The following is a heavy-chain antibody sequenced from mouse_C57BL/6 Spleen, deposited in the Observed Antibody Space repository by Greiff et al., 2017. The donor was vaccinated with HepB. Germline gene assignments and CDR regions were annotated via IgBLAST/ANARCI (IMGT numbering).Heavy chain of an antibody. D-gene: IGHD1-1*01. V-gene: IGHV1-59*01. CDR2: IDPSDSYT. CDR1: GYTFTSYW. Sequence: QVQLQQPGAELVRPGTSVKLSCKASGYTFTSYWMHWVKQRPGQGLEWIGVIDPSDSYTNYNQKLKGKATLTVDTSSSTAYMQISSLTSEDSAVENCARRGDITTVVDTDFDDWGKGTTLTVSS. J-gene: IGHJ2*01. CDR3: ARRGDITTVVDTDFDD.